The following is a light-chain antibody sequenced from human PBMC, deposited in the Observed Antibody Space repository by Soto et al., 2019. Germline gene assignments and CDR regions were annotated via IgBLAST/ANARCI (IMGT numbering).Light chain of an antibody. CDR2: GPS. J-gene: IGKJ4*01. V-gene: IGKV3-20*01. CDR1: QSVSSSY. CDR3: QHYDTSPLT. Sequence: DIVLTQSPGTLSLSPGERATLSCRASQSVSSSYLAWYQQKPGQAPRLLIYGPSNRATGIPDRFSGSGSATDFTLTISRLEPEAFAVYYCQHYDTSPLTFGGGTKVDIK.